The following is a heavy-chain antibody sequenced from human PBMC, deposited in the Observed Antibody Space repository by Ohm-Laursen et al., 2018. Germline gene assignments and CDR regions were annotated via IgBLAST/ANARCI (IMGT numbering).Heavy chain of an antibody. J-gene: IGHJ6*02. CDR1: GFTFSSYA. D-gene: IGHD3-3*01. CDR2: ISGSGGST. CDR3: AKDLSFAGVALLGLYGMDV. Sequence: GSLRLSCAASGFTFSSYAMSWVRQAPGKGLEWVSAISGSGGSTYYADSVKGRFTISRDNSKNTLYLQMNSLRAEDTAVYYCAKDLSFAGVALLGLYGMDVWGQGTTVTVSS. V-gene: IGHV3-23*01.